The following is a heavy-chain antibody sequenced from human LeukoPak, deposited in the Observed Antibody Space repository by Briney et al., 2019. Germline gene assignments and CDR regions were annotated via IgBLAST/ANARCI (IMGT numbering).Heavy chain of an antibody. J-gene: IGHJ5*02. CDR1: GYTFTGYY. D-gene: IGHD2-2*01. Sequence: ASVKVSCKASGYTFTGYYMHWVRQAPGQGLEWMGWINPNSGGTNYAQKFQGRVTMTRDTSISTAYMELSRLRSDDTAVYYCARDRYCSSTSCYGRGILRYNWFDPWGQGTLVTVSS. CDR3: ARDRYCSSTSCYGRGILRYNWFDP. CDR2: INPNSGGT. V-gene: IGHV1-2*02.